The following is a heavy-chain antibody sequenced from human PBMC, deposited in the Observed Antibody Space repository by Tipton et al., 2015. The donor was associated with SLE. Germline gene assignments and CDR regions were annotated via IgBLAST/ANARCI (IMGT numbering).Heavy chain of an antibody. CDR2: IYYSGST. Sequence: TLSLTCTVSGGSISSSSYYWGWIRQPPGKGLEWIGSIYYSGSTYYNPSLKSRVTISVDTSKNQFSLKLSSMTAADTAVYYCARPMGATDAFDIWGQGTMVTVSS. CDR3: ARPMGATDAFDI. D-gene: IGHD1-26*01. V-gene: IGHV4-39*07. J-gene: IGHJ3*02. CDR1: GGSISSSSYY.